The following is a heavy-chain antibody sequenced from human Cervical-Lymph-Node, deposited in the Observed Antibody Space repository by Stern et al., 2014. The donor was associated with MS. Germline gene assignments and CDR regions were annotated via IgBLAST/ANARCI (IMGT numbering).Heavy chain of an antibody. J-gene: IGHJ6*02. D-gene: IGHD6-19*01. CDR1: GFTFSNYA. V-gene: IGHV3-23*04. CDR2: ISGSGGNT. CDR3: TKGFTVTGTGYGVDV. Sequence: EVQLVESGGGLVQPGGSLRLSCAPSGFTFSNYAMRWIRQAPGKGLEWISSISGSGGNTFYADSVKGRFTIFRDNSKNALEMQMNSLRAEDAALYYCTKGFTVTGTGYGVDVWGQGTTVTVSS.